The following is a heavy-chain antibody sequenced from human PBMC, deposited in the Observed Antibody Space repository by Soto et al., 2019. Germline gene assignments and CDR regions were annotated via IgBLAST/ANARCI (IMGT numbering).Heavy chain of an antibody. CDR3: AKGAPYYYDSSGYYRVNYYYYGMDV. CDR1: GFTFSSYA. Sequence: GSLRLSCAASGFTFSSYAMSWVRQAPGKGLEWVSAISGSGGSTYYADSVKGRFTISRDNSKNTLYLQMNSLRAEDTAVYYCAKGAPYYYDSSGYYRVNYYYYGMDVWGQGTTVTVSS. J-gene: IGHJ6*02. CDR2: ISGSGGST. V-gene: IGHV3-23*01. D-gene: IGHD3-22*01.